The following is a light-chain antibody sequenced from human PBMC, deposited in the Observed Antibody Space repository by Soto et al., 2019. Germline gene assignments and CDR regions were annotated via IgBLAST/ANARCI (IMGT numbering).Light chain of an antibody. Sequence: DIPMTQSPSSVSASVGDRVTITCRASQDISSWLAWYQHKPGKAPSLLIYAASSLQSGVPSRFRGSGSGSDFALTIAGLESEDFATYYCQQANSFPLTVGGGTKVEIK. V-gene: IGKV1D-12*01. CDR1: QDISSW. CDR3: QQANSFPLT. J-gene: IGKJ4*01. CDR2: AAS.